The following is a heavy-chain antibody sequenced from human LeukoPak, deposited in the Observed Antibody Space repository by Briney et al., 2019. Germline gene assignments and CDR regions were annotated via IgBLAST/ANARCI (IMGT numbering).Heavy chain of an antibody. Sequence: GGSLRLSCAASGFTFSDYSMDWVRQAPGKGLEWVSYITSSNSNIQYAESVKGRFTISRDNAENSLYLQMNNLRAEDTAVYYCARDMSSRSWHAFDYWGQGILVTVSS. CDR3: ARDMSSRSWHAFDY. D-gene: IGHD6-13*01. V-gene: IGHV3-48*01. J-gene: IGHJ4*02. CDR2: ITSSNSNI. CDR1: GFTFSDYS.